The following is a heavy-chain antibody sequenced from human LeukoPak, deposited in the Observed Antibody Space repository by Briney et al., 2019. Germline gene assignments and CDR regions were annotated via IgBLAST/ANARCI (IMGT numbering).Heavy chain of an antibody. D-gene: IGHD3-9*01. CDR1: GGSTSSDY. V-gene: IGHV4-59*08. CDR3: ARHHYYDILTGYYSEWFDP. J-gene: IGHJ5*02. Sequence: PSETLSLTCTVSGGSTSSDYWSWIRQSPGKGLEWVGYVYNSGDTGKNPSLKSRVTISVDTSRNQFSLKLSSVTAADTAVYYCARHHYYDILTGYYSEWFDPWGQGTLVTVSS. CDR2: VYNSGDT.